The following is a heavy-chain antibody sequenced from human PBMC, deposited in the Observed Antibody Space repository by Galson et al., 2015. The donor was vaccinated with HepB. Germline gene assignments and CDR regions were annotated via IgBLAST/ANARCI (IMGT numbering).Heavy chain of an antibody. V-gene: IGHV1-2*02. CDR3: ACGVRPTLKPKVVVVADPLDY. D-gene: IGHD2-15*01. CDR2: INPNSGGT. Sequence: SVKVSCKASGYTFTGYYMHWVRQAPGQGLEWMGWINPNSGGTNYAQKFQGRVTMTRDTSISTAYMELSRLRSDDTAVYYCACGVRPTLKPKVVVVADPLDYWGQGTLVTVSS. J-gene: IGHJ4*02. CDR1: GYTFTGYY.